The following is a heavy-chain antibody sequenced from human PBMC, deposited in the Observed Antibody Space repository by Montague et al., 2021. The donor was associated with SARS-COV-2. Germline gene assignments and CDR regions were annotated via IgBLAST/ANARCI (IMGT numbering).Heavy chain of an antibody. CDR2: IYHSGST. J-gene: IGHJ5*02. CDR1: GGPITSYY. CDR3: ARGLENYGSGSHHFDP. Sequence: SETLSLTCAVSGGPITSYYWNWIRQPPGEGLEYIGYIYHSGSTTYNPSLKSQVTISVDTSKNQSSLKLRSVTAADTAVYYCARGLENYGSGSHHFDPWGQGTLVTVSS. V-gene: IGHV4-59*01. D-gene: IGHD3-10*01.